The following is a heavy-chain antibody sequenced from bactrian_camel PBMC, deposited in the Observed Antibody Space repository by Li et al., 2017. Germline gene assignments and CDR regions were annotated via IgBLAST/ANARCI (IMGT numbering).Heavy chain of an antibody. Sequence: VQLVESGGGLVQPGGSLRLPCAASGFTFSLYAMSWVRQAPGEGLEWVSDINSDGGGTYYTDSVKGRFTISRGNAKNTLYLQLNSLKTEDTAMYYCTKRISVYGGNWRQNYWGQGTQVTVS. V-gene: IGHV3S31*01. CDR3: TKRISVYGGNWRQNY. D-gene: IGHD6*01. CDR2: INSDGGGT. J-gene: IGHJ4*01. CDR1: GFTFSLYA.